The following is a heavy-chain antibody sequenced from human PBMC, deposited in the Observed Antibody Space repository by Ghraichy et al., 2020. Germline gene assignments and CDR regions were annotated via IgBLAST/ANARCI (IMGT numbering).Heavy chain of an antibody. J-gene: IGHJ6*02. V-gene: IGHV4-34*01. D-gene: IGHD5-18*01. CDR1: GGSFSGYY. CDR3: ARGQRSIRSMVTGYYYGMDV. Sequence: SETLSLTCAVYGGSFSGYYWSWIRQPPGKGLEWIGEINHSGSTNYNPSLKSRVTISVDTSKNQFSLKLSSVTAADTAVYYCARGQRSIRSMVTGYYYGMDVWGQGTTVTVSS. CDR2: INHSGST.